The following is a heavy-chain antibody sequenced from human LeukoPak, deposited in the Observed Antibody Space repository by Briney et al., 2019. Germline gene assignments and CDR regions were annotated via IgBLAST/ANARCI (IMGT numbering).Heavy chain of an antibody. Sequence: PSETLSLTCTVSGGSISSYYWGWIRQPAGKGLEWIGRIYTSGSTNYNPSLKSRVTMSVDTSKNQFSLKLSSVTAADTAVYYCARDRSTVTTNYCYYYMDVWGKGTTVTVSS. CDR2: IYTSGST. CDR1: GGSISSYY. CDR3: ARDRSTVTTNYCYYYMDV. V-gene: IGHV4-4*07. J-gene: IGHJ6*03. D-gene: IGHD4-11*01.